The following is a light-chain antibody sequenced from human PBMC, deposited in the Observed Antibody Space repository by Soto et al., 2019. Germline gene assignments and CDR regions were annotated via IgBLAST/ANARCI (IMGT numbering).Light chain of an antibody. V-gene: IGLV2-14*03. CDR2: DVN. CDR3: TSCTTSSTMI. J-gene: IGLJ2*01. Sequence: QSALTQPASVSGSPGQSITISCTGTSSDIGAYNFVSWYQQHPGNAPKLTLYDVNIRLSGGSNRFSGSKSGNTASLTIYGLQDEDEADKYFTSCTTSSTMIFVGGTKVT. CDR1: SSDIGAYNF.